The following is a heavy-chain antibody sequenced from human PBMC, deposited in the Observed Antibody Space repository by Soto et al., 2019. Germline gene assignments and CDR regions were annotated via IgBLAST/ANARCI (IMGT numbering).Heavy chain of an antibody. CDR2: IYYSGST. CDR3: ARHRHGITIFGVVYYYMDV. CDR1: GGSISSSSYY. J-gene: IGHJ6*03. V-gene: IGHV4-39*01. Sequence: SETLSLTCTVSGGSISSSSYYWGWIRQPPGKGLEWIGSIYYSGSTYYNPSLKSQVTISVDTSKNQFSLKLSSVTAADTAVYYCARHRHGITIFGVVYYYMDVWGKGTTVTVSS. D-gene: IGHD3-3*01.